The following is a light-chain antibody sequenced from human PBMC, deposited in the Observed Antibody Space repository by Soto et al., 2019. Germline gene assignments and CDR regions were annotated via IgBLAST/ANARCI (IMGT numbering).Light chain of an antibody. CDR3: QCYDRGNQAYV. J-gene: IGLJ1*01. Sequence: NFMLTQPHSVSESPGKTVTISCTRSSGSIGSNYVQWYQQRPGSSPTTVIYEDNQRPSGVPDRFSGSIDSSSSSASSTISGLKTEDEAAYYCQCYDRGNQAYVFGTGTKLTVL. CDR1: SGSIGSNY. V-gene: IGLV6-57*01. CDR2: EDN.